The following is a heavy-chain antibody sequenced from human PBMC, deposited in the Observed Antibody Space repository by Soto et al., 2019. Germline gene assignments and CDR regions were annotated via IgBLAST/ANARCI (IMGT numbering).Heavy chain of an antibody. Sequence: SETLSLTCTVSGGSISSSSYYWGWIRQPPGKGLEWIGSIYYSGSTYYNPSLKSRVTISVDTSKNQFSLKLSSVTAADTAVYYCARAPAPLYSRSWYYFDYWGQGTLVTVYS. J-gene: IGHJ4*02. CDR3: ARAPAPLYSRSWYYFDY. D-gene: IGHD6-13*01. CDR1: GGSISSSSYY. V-gene: IGHV4-39*07. CDR2: IYYSGST.